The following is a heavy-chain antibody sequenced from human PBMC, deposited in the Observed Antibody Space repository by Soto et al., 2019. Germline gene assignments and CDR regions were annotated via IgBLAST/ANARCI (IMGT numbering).Heavy chain of an antibody. V-gene: IGHV5-51*01. Sequence: PGESLKISCKGSGYSFTSYWIGWVRQMPGKGLEWMGIIYPGDSDTRYSPSFQGQVTISADKSISTAYLQWSSLKASDTAMYYCSSHGLVRRIPASNYYDYMDVWGKGTTVTVSS. CDR2: IYPGDSDT. CDR1: GYSFTSYW. CDR3: SSHGLVRRIPASNYYDYMDV. D-gene: IGHD2-15*01. J-gene: IGHJ6*03.